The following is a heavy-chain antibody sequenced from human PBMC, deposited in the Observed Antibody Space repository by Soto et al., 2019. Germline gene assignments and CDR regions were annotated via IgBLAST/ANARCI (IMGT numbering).Heavy chain of an antibody. D-gene: IGHD6-13*01. CDR1: GYTFTSYD. V-gene: IGHV1-8*01. Sequence: ASVKVSCKASGYTFTSYDINWVRNATGQVLELMGWMNPNSGNTRYAQKFQGRVTITRNTSTDTAYMELSSLRSEDTAVYYFSTLIRQQLVEYFQHWGQGTLVTVSS. CDR2: MNPNSGNT. CDR3: STLIRQQLVEYFQH. J-gene: IGHJ1*01.